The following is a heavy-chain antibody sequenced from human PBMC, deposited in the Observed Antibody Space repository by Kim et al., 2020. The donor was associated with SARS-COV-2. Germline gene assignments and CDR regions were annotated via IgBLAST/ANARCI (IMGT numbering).Heavy chain of an antibody. J-gene: IGHJ6*02. V-gene: IGHV3-33*01. CDR1: GFTFSSYG. CDR3: ARDKDYGDRYYYYYYGMDV. Sequence: GGSLRLSCAASGFTFSSYGMHWVRQAPGKGLEWVAAIWYDGSNKYYADSVKVRFTISRDNSKNTLYLQMNSLRAEDTAVYYCARDKDYGDRYYYYYYGMDVWGQGTTVTVSS. CDR2: IWYDGSNK. D-gene: IGHD4-17*01.